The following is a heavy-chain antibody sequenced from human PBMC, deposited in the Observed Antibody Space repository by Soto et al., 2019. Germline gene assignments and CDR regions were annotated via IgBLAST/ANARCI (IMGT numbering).Heavy chain of an antibody. D-gene: IGHD3-3*01. J-gene: IGHJ6*02. V-gene: IGHV4-4*02. Sequence: SETLSLTCAVSGGSISSSGGRSWVRQPPGKGLEWIGEIYHSGSTNYNPSLKSRVTISVDKSKNQFSLKLSSVTAADTAVYYCARDQPPNYDFWSGGYYYGMDVWGQGTTVTVSS. CDR3: ARDQPPNYDFWSGGYYYGMDV. CDR2: IYHSGST. CDR1: GGSISSSGG.